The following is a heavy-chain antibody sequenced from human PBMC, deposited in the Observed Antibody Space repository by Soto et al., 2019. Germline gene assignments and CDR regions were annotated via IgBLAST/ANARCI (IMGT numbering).Heavy chain of an antibody. CDR2: IYPGDSDA. CDR3: ARQGGEYNTMSDY. Sequence: GESLKISCKGSGYTFSKYWIGWVRQTPGKGLEWMGMIYPGDSDARYSPSFEGQVTFSVDKSINTAYLQWNSLKASGTAMYYCARQGGEYNTMSDYWGQGTLVTVSS. CDR1: GYTFSKYW. J-gene: IGHJ4*02. V-gene: IGHV5-51*01. D-gene: IGHD3-10*01.